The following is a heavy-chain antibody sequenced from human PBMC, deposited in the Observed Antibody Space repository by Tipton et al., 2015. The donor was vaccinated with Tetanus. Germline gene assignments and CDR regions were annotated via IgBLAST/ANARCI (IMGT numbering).Heavy chain of an antibody. J-gene: IGHJ2*01. CDR1: DGSFSAYY. Sequence: TLSLTCDVYDGSFSAYYWTWIRQPPGKGLEWIGEINHTGSTNYNPSLRRRVTVSLDTSKKHFSLRLSSVTAADTAVYYCARGGLCVGPACAGISPLLDVWGRGTLVTVSS. V-gene: IGHV4-34*01. CDR2: INHTGST. CDR3: ARGGLCVGPACAGISPLLDV. D-gene: IGHD2-15*01.